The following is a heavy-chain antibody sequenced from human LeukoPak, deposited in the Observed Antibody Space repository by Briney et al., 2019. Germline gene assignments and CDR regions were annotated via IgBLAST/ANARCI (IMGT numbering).Heavy chain of an antibody. D-gene: IGHD6-13*01. Sequence: GGSLRLSCAASGFTFSNAWMSWVRQAPGKGLEWVGRIKSKTDGGTTDYAAPVKGRFTISRDDSKNTLYLQMNSLKTEDTAVYYCTKSTKSWLGYYYGMDVWGQGTTVTVSS. J-gene: IGHJ6*02. CDR2: IKSKTDGGTT. CDR3: TKSTKSWLGYYYGMDV. V-gene: IGHV3-15*01. CDR1: GFTFSNAW.